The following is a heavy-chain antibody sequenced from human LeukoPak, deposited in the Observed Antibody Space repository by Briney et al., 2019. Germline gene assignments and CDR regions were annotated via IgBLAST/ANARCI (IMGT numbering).Heavy chain of an antibody. CDR2: ISRDSGTI. D-gene: IGHD6-19*01. J-gene: IGHJ4*02. V-gene: IGHV3-48*01. CDR3: ACLPGAVAVDY. CDR1: GFVFSDYS. Sequence: GGSLRLSCTASGFVFSDYSMNWVRQAPGKGLEWLSYISRDSGTIYYADSVKGRFTISRDNARNSLFLQMSRLRAEDTAVYYCACLPGAVAVDYWGQGTLVTVSS.